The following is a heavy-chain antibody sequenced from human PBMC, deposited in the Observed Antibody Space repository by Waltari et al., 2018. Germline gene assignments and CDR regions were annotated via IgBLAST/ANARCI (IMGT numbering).Heavy chain of an antibody. CDR3: ARAGPVYSSSWYPIDY. V-gene: IGHV1-69*02. CDR2: IIPILGIA. D-gene: IGHD6-13*01. CDR1: GGTFSSYT. Sequence: QVQLVQSGAEVKKPGSSVKVSYKASGGTFSSYTISWVRQAPGQGLEWMGRIIPILGIANYAQKFQGRVTITADKSTSTAYMELSSLRSEDTAVYYCARAGPVYSSSWYPIDYWGQGTLVTVSS. J-gene: IGHJ4*02.